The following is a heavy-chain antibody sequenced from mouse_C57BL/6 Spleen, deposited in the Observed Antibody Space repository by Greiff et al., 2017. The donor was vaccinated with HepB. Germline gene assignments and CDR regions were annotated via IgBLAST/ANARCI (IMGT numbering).Heavy chain of an antibody. D-gene: IGHD1-1*01. Sequence: VKLMESGPELVKPGASVKISCKASGYAFSSSWMNWVKQRPGKGLEWIGRIYPGDGDTNYNGKFKGKATLTADKSSSTAYMQLSSLTSEDSAVYFCARNLVYGGSPFAYWGQGTLVTVSA. V-gene: IGHV1-82*01. CDR3: ARNLVYGGSPFAY. CDR2: IYPGDGDT. CDR1: GYAFSSSW. J-gene: IGHJ3*01.